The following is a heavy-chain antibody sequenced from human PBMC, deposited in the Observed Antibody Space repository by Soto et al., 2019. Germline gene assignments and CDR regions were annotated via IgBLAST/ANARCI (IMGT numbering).Heavy chain of an antibody. Sequence: PSETLSLTCTVSGGSISSGGYYWSWIRQHPGKGLEWIGYIYYSGSTYYNPSLKSRVTISVDTSKNQFSLKLSSVTAADTAVYYCARDLGYCSSTSCRAAGWFDPWGQGTLVTVSS. CDR2: IYYSGST. CDR3: ARDLGYCSSTSCRAAGWFDP. CDR1: GGSISSGGYY. J-gene: IGHJ5*02. D-gene: IGHD2-2*01. V-gene: IGHV4-31*03.